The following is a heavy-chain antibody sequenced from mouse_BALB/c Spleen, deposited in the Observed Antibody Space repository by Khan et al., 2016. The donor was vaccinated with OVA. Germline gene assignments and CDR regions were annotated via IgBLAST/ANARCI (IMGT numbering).Heavy chain of an antibody. Sequence: VQLQESGPGRVAPSQSLSTTCTVSGFSLTSYGVHWVRQPPGKGLEWLGVIWAGGSTNYTSALMSRLSISKDNSKSQVHLKMNSMQTDATAMYYSARIEDIWGQGTTLTGSS. CDR3: ARIEDI. V-gene: IGHV2-9*02. J-gene: IGHJ2*01. CDR2: IWAGGST. D-gene: IGHD1-3*01. CDR1: GFSLTSYG.